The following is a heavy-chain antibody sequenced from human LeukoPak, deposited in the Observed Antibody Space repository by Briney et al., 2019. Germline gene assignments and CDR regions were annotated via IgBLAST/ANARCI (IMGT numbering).Heavy chain of an antibody. J-gene: IGHJ5*02. CDR1: GGTFSSYA. V-gene: IGHV1-69*05. D-gene: IGHD3-16*01. CDR3: AREGLAGYAWFDP. CDR2: IIPIFGTA. Sequence: SVKVSCKASGGTFSSYAISWVRQAPGQGLEWMGGIIPIFGTANYAQKFQGRVTITTDESTSTAYMELSGLRSEDTAVYYCAREGLAGYAWFDPWGQGTLVTVSS.